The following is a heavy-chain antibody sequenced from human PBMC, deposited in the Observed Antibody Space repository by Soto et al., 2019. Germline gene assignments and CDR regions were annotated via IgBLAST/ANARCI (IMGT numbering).Heavy chain of an antibody. CDR1: GGSISSGDYY. CDR2: IYYSGST. D-gene: IGHD1-26*01. J-gene: IGHJ4*02. Sequence: SETLSLTCTVSGGSISSGDYYWTWIRQHAGKGPEWIGYIYYSGSTYYNPSLKSRVTISVDTSKNQFSLKLSSVTAADTAVYYCARDTGGYGKSDSWGQGTLVTVSS. V-gene: IGHV4-31*03. CDR3: ARDTGGYGKSDS.